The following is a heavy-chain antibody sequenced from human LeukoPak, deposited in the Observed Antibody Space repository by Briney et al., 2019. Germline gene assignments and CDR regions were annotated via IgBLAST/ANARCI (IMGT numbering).Heavy chain of an antibody. CDR3: ARLKRNYGDYFNWFDP. CDR2: IYPGDSDT. J-gene: IGHJ5*02. Sequence: GESLQISCQGSGYSFTSYWIGWVRQMPGKGLEWMGIIYPGDSDTRYSPSFQGQVTISADKSISTAYLQWSSLKASDTAMYYCARLKRNYGDYFNWFDPWGQGTLVTVSS. V-gene: IGHV5-51*01. CDR1: GYSFTSYW. D-gene: IGHD4-17*01.